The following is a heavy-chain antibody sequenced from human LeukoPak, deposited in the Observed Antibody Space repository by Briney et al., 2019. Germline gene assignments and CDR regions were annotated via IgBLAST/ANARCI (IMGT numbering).Heavy chain of an antibody. CDR1: GGSFSGYY. Sequence: SETLPLTCAVYGGSFSGYYWSWIRQPPGKGLEWIGEINHSGSTNYNPSLKSRVTISVDTSKNQFSLKLSSVTAADTAVYYCARPARQWLRSSGWFDPWGQGTLVTVSS. J-gene: IGHJ5*02. D-gene: IGHD6-19*01. CDR3: ARPARQWLRSSGWFDP. V-gene: IGHV4-34*01. CDR2: INHSGST.